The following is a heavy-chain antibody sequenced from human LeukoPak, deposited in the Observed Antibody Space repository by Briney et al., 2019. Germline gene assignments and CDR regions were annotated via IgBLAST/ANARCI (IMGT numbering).Heavy chain of an antibody. Sequence: GGSLRLSCAASGCTFSSYARSWVRQAPGKGLEWNPDISESGGTTYYAASGKVRFTISRDNSQNTLYLKMNSLRAEDTAVYYCARDFWYFDYWGQGTLVTVSS. CDR1: GCTFSSYA. V-gene: IGHV3-23*01. CDR2: ISESGGTT. J-gene: IGHJ4*02. CDR3: ARDFWYFDY.